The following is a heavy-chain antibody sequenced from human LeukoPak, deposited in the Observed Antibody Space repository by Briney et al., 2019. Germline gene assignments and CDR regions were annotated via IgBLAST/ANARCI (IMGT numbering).Heavy chain of an antibody. Sequence: GGSLRLSCAASGFTFDDYAMHWVRQAPGKGLDWVSGISWNSGYIRYADSVKGRFTISRDNAKNSLYLQMNSLRAEDTALYYCAKGLGSYCDDAFDIWGQGTMVTVSS. V-gene: IGHV3-9*01. J-gene: IGHJ3*02. CDR3: AKGLGSYCDDAFDI. CDR2: ISWNSGYI. CDR1: GFTFDDYA. D-gene: IGHD1-26*01.